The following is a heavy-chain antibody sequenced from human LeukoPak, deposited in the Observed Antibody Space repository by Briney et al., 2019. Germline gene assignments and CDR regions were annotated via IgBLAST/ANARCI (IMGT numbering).Heavy chain of an antibody. Sequence: GGSLRLSCAASGFTFSSYSMNWVRQAPGKGLEWASSISSSSSYIYYADSVKGRFTISRDNAKNSLYLQMNSLRAEDTAVYYCAREPTVVTEGPEYFQHWGQGTLVTVSS. CDR3: AREPTVVTEGPEYFQH. J-gene: IGHJ1*01. CDR2: ISSSSSYI. V-gene: IGHV3-21*01. D-gene: IGHD2-21*02. CDR1: GFTFSSYS.